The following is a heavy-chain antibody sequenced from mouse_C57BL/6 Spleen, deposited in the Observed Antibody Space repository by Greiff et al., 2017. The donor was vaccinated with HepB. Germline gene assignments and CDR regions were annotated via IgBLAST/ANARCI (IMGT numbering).Heavy chain of an antibody. CDR3: ATTVVAPYYYAMDY. D-gene: IGHD1-1*01. CDR2: INPNNGGT. Sequence: EVQLQQSGPELVKPGASVKMSCKASGYTFTDYNMHWVKQSHGKSLEWIGYINPNNGGTSYNQKFKGKATLTVHKSSSTAYMELRSLTSEDSAVYYCATTVVAPYYYAMDYWGQRTSVTVSS. J-gene: IGHJ4*01. CDR1: GYTFTDYN. V-gene: IGHV1-22*01.